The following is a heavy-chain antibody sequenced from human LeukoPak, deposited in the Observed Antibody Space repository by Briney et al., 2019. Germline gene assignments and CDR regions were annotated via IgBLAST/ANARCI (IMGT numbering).Heavy chain of an antibody. V-gene: IGHV1-18*01. CDR2: ISTYNGNT. J-gene: IGHJ4*02. CDR1: GYTFSNYA. CDR3: AREGIPIAEAGTIDY. Sequence: ASVKVSCKASGYTFSNYAINWVRQAPGQGLEWMGRISTYNGNTNYAQKLQDRVTITTDTSTSTAYMELRSLRSDDTAMYYCAREGIPIAEAGTIDYWGQGTLVTVSS. D-gene: IGHD6-13*01.